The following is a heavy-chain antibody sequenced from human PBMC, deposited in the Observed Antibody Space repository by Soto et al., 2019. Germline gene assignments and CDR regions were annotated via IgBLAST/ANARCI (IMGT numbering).Heavy chain of an antibody. J-gene: IGHJ6*02. Sequence: GGSLRLSCAASGFTFSSYAMSWVRQAPGKGLEWVSAISGSGGSTYYADSVKGRFTISRDNSKNTLYPQMNSLRAEDTAVYYCAKEKAYYDGARGHHYYYYGMDVWGQGTTVTVSS. CDR2: ISGSGGST. CDR3: AKEKAYYDGARGHHYYYYGMDV. D-gene: IGHD3-16*01. V-gene: IGHV3-23*01. CDR1: GFTFSSYA.